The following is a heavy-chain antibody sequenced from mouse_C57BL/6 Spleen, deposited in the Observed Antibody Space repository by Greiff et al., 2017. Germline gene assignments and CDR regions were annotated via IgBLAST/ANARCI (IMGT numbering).Heavy chain of an antibody. Sequence: QVQLQQSGAELVRPGTSVKVSCKASGYAFTNYLIEWVKQRPGQGLEWIGVINPGSGGTNYNEKFKGKATLTADKSSSTAYMQLSSLASEDSAVYVCARSGITTAPLWGQGTLVTVSA. CDR3: ARSGITTAPL. D-gene: IGHD1-1*01. J-gene: IGHJ3*02. CDR2: INPGSGGT. V-gene: IGHV1-54*01. CDR1: GYAFTNYL.